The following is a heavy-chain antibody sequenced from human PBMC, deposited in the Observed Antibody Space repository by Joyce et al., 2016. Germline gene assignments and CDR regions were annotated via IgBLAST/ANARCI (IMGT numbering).Heavy chain of an antibody. D-gene: IGHD6-19*01. V-gene: IGHV3-33*01. Sequence: QVQLVESGGGVVQPGRSLRLSCAASGYTVSRYGMHWVRQAPGKGLEWVAVIRSDGMNKYYADSVKGRFTISRDTSRNTLYLQMNSLRAEDTALYYCASSLLFNSGWSWPGDFWGQGTLVTVSS. CDR1: GYTVSRYG. CDR2: IRSDGMNK. CDR3: ASSLLFNSGWSWPGDF. J-gene: IGHJ4*02.